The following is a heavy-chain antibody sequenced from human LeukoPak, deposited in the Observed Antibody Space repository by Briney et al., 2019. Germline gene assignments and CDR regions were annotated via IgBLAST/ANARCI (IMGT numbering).Heavy chain of an antibody. CDR1: GYTLTDYY. CDR2: INPNSGGT. CDR3: ARVGYYESSGYYEY. Sequence: GASVKVSCKASGYTLTDYYMHWVRQAPGQGLEWMGRINPNSGGTNYAQKFQGRVTMTRDTSISTVYMALSRLRSDDTAVYYCARVGYYESSGYYEYWGQGTLVTVSS. J-gene: IGHJ4*02. V-gene: IGHV1-2*06. D-gene: IGHD3-22*01.